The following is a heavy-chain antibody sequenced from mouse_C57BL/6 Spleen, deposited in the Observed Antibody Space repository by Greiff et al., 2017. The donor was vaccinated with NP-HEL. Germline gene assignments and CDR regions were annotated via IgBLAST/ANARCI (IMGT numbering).Heavy chain of an antibody. CDR2: IYPRSGNT. V-gene: IGHV1-81*01. CDR3: AREGLLRSFMDY. J-gene: IGHJ4*01. Sequence: QVQLKESGAELARPGASVKLSCKASGYTFTSYGISWVKQRTGQGLEWIGEIYPRSGNTYYNEKFKGKATLTADKSSSTAYMELRSLTSEDSAVYFCAREGLLRSFMDYWGQGTSVTVSS. D-gene: IGHD1-1*01. CDR1: GYTFTSYG.